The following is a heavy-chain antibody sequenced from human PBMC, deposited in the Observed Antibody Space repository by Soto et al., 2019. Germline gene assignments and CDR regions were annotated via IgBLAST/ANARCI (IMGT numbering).Heavy chain of an antibody. D-gene: IGHD3-9*01. CDR1: GGSISSGGYS. CDR3: ARVHYDILTGYLYFDY. V-gene: IGHV4-30-2*01. CDR2: IYHSGST. J-gene: IGHJ4*02. Sequence: SETLSLTCAVSGGSISSGGYSWSWIRQLPGKGLEWIGYIYHSGSTYYNPSLKSRVTISVDRSKNQFSLKLSSVTAADTAVYYCARVHYDILTGYLYFDYWGQGTLVTVSS.